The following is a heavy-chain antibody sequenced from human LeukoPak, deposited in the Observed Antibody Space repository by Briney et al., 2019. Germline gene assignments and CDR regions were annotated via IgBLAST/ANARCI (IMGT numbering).Heavy chain of an antibody. Sequence: GGSLRLSCAASGFTFSNYSMNWVRQAPGKGLEWVSSISSSSYIYYADSVKGRFAISRDNARNSLYLQMNSLRVEDTAVYYCASGVQLWYLYWGQGTLVTVSS. CDR1: GFTFSNYS. CDR3: ASGVQLWYLY. V-gene: IGHV3-21*01. CDR2: ISSSSYI. D-gene: IGHD5-18*01. J-gene: IGHJ4*02.